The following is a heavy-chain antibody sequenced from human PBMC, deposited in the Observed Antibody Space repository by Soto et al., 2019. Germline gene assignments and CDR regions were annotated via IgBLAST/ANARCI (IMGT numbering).Heavy chain of an antibody. D-gene: IGHD3-10*01. CDR1: GSTFSNYG. Sequence: GGSLRLSCAGSGSTFSNYGMHWVRQAPGKGLAWVAVISYDGSIKYYVDSVKGRFTISRDNSKNTLYLQMSRLRSDDTAVYYCARGNDYYGSGSYNIFDYWGQGTLVTVSS. V-gene: IGHV3-30*03. CDR3: ARGNDYYGSGSYNIFDY. CDR2: ISYDGSIK. J-gene: IGHJ4*02.